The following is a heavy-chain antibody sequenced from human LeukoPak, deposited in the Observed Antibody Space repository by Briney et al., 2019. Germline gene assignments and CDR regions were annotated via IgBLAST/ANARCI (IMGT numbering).Heavy chain of an antibody. CDR1: GGSISSYY. V-gene: IGHV4-59*01. D-gene: IGHD3-22*01. CDR2: IYYSGST. CDR3: ARDKSSSGYYSDAFDI. Sequence: PSETLSLTCTVSGGSISSYYWSWIRQPPGKGLEWIGYIYYSGSTNYDPSLKSRVTISVDTSKNQFSLKLSSVTAADTAVYYCARDKSSSGYYSDAFDIWGQGTMVTVSS. J-gene: IGHJ3*02.